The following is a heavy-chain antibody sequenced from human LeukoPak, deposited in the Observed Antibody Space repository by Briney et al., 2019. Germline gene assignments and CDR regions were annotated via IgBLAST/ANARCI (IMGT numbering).Heavy chain of an antibody. Sequence: GGSLRLSCAASGFTFSSYAMSWVRQAPGKGLEWVSAISGSGGSTYYADSVKGRFTISRDNSKNTLYLQINSLRAEDTAVYYCAKVRGYDILTGYYSRYFDYWGQGTLVTVSS. CDR1: GFTFSSYA. D-gene: IGHD3-9*01. CDR3: AKVRGYDILTGYYSRYFDY. V-gene: IGHV3-23*01. CDR2: ISGSGGST. J-gene: IGHJ4*02.